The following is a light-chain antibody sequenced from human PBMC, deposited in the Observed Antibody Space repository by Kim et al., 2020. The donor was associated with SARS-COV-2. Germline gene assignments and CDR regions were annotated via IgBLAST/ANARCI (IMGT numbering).Light chain of an antibody. CDR2: QDS. CDR1: KLGDKY. V-gene: IGLV3-1*01. Sequence: SYELTQPPSVSVSPGQTASITCSGDKLGDKYACWYQQKPGQSPVLVIYQDSKRPSGIPERFSGSNSGNTATLTISGTQAMDEADYYCQAWASSWVFG. J-gene: IGLJ2*01. CDR3: QAWASSWV.